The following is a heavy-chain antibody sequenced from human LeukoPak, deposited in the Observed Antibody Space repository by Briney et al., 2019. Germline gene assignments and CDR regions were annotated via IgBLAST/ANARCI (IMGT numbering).Heavy chain of an antibody. J-gene: IGHJ4*02. D-gene: IGHD4-17*01. V-gene: IGHV4-39*07. CDR1: GGSISSYY. Sequence: SETLSLTCTVSGGSISSYYWSWIRQPPGKGLEWIGSIYYSGSTYYNPSLKSRVTISVDTSKNQFSLKLSSVTAADTAVYYCARDSDDMTTVTTYDYWGQGTLVTVSS. CDR3: ARDSDDMTTVTTYDY. CDR2: IYYSGST.